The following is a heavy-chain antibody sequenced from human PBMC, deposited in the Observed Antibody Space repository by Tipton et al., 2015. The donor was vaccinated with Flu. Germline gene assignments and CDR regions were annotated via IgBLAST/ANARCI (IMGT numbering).Heavy chain of an antibody. D-gene: IGHD4-17*01. V-gene: IGHV3-33*01. CDR1: GFTFSSYG. CDR3: ARARDYGDYVGGGYDY. J-gene: IGHJ4*02. Sequence: SLRFSCAASGFTFSSYGMHWVRQAPGKGLEWVAVIWYDGSNKYYADSVKGRFTISRDNSKNTLYLQMNSLRAEDTAVYYCARARDYGDYVGGGYDYWGQGTLVTVSS. CDR2: IWYDGSNK.